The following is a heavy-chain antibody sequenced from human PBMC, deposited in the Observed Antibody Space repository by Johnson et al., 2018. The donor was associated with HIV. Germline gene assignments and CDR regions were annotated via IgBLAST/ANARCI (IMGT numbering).Heavy chain of an antibody. D-gene: IGHD6-13*01. V-gene: IGHV3-73*02. CDR2: IRSKANNYAT. J-gene: IGHJ3*02. Sequence: VQLVESGGGLVQPGGSLKLSCAASGFFFSGSAMHWVRQASGKGLEWVGRIRSKANNYATTYAASLKGRFPISRDDSKNTLYLQMNSLRAEDTAVYYCAKGHSSSWSRGAFDIWGQGTMVTVSS. CDR1: GFFFSGSA. CDR3: AKGHSSSWSRGAFDI.